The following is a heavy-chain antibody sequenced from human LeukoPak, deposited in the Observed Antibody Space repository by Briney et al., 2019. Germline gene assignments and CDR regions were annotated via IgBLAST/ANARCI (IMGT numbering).Heavy chain of an antibody. J-gene: IGHJ5*02. V-gene: IGHV1-46*01. CDR3: ARDRRDYYDSSGYYDWFDP. CDR2: INPSGGST. CDR1: GYTFTSYY. Sequence: ASVKVSCKASGYTFTSYYMHWVRQAPGQGLEWMGIINPSGGSTSYAQKFQGRVTMTRDTSTSTVYMELSSLRSGDTAVYYCARDRRDYYDSSGYYDWFDPWGQGTLVTVSS. D-gene: IGHD3-22*01.